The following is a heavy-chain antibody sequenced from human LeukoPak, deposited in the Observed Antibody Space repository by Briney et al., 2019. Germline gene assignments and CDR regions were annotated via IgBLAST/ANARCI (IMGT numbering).Heavy chain of an antibody. CDR3: ARKSSGWYDADYYFDY. Sequence: GGSLRLSCAASGFTFSSYDMHWVRRATGKGLEWVSAIGTAGDTYYPGSVKGRFTISRDNAKNSLYLQMNSLRAEDTAVYYCARKSSGWYDADYYFDYWGQGTLVTVSS. CDR1: GFTFSSYD. CDR2: IGTAGDT. J-gene: IGHJ4*02. D-gene: IGHD6-19*01. V-gene: IGHV3-13*01.